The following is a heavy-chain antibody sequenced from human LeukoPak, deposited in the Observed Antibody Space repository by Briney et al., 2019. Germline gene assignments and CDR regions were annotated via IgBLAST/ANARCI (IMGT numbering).Heavy chain of an antibody. D-gene: IGHD3-10*01. CDR1: GYTFTSYG. CDR2: ISAYNGYT. Sequence: ASVKVSCKASGYTFTSYGISWVRQAPGQGLEWMGWISAYNGYTSYAQKLQGRVTMTTDTSTSTAYMELRSLRSDDTAVYYCVRDGYYQDLGKYYIPFDYWGQGTLVTVSS. CDR3: VRDGYYQDLGKYYIPFDY. J-gene: IGHJ4*02. V-gene: IGHV1-18*01.